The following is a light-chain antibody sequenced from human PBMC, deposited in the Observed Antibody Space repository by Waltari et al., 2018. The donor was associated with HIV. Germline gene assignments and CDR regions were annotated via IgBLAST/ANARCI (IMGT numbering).Light chain of an antibody. CDR2: SNN. J-gene: IGLJ2*01. CDR3: ASWEDSLHGPV. Sequence: QSVLTQPPSASGTPGPRVTISCSGSSSNIRNNPVHWYQQFPGTAPKRLIYSNNQRPSGVPDRISGSKSGTSASLAIGGLQSDDEADYYCASWEDSLHGPVFGGGTKLTVL. CDR1: SSNIRNNP. V-gene: IGLV1-44*01.